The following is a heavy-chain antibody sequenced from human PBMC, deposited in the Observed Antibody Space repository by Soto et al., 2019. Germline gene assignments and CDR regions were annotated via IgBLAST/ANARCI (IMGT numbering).Heavy chain of an antibody. CDR3: ARVGVVQAAIRLRWFDP. V-gene: IGHV4-34*01. J-gene: IGHJ5*02. CDR1: GGSFSGYY. CDR2: INHSGST. D-gene: IGHD2-2*01. Sequence: SATLSLTCAVYGGSFSGYYWSWIRQPPGKGLEWIGEINHSGSTNYNPSLKSRVTISVDTSKNQFSLKLSSVTAADTAVYYCARVGVVQAAIRLRWFDPWGQGTLVTVSS.